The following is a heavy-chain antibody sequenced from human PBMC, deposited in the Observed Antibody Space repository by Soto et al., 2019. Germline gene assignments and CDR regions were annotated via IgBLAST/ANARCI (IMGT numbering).Heavy chain of an antibody. CDR1: GGTFSSYA. V-gene: IGHV1-69*13. Sequence: SVKVSCKASGGTFSSYAISWVRQAPGRGLEWMGGIIPIFGTANYAQKFQGRVTITADESTSTAYMELSSLRSEDTAVYYCARDLGYCSSTSCFPPYYYYYGMDVWGQGTTVTVSS. CDR3: ARDLGYCSSTSCFPPYYYYYGMDV. J-gene: IGHJ6*02. CDR2: IIPIFGTA. D-gene: IGHD2-2*01.